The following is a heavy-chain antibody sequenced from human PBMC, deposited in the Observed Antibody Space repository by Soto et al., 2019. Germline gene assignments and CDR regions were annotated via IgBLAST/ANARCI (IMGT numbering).Heavy chain of an antibody. J-gene: IGHJ5*02. CDR1: GFTFSSYG. V-gene: IGHV3-33*01. CDR3: ARSFYPVMITFGGVIPTPWFDP. Sequence: QVQLVESGGGVVQPGRSLRLSCAASGFTFSSYGMHWVRQAPGKGLEWVAVIWYDGSNKYYAESVKGRFTISRDNSKNTLYLQMNSLRAEDTAVYYCARSFYPVMITFGGVIPTPWFDPWGQGTLVTVSS. D-gene: IGHD3-16*02. CDR2: IWYDGSNK.